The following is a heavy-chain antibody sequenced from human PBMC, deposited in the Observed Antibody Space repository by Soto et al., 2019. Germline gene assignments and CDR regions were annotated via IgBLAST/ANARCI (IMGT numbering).Heavy chain of an antibody. CDR2: ISSNGGTI. V-gene: IGHV3-64*04. CDR1: GFTFSSYA. CDR3: ARESRFLEWLSLNWFDP. Sequence: PGGSLRLSCSASGFTFSSYAMHWVRQAPGKGLEYVSAISSNGGTIYYADSVKGRFTISRDNAKNSLYLQMNSLRDEDTAVYYCARESRFLEWLSLNWFDPWGKGTLVTVSS. D-gene: IGHD3-3*01. J-gene: IGHJ5*02.